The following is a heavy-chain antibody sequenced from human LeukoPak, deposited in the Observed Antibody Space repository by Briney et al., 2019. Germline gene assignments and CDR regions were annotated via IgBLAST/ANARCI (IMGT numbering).Heavy chain of an antibody. CDR3: ARRTFHTMIVPTRRGAFDI. J-gene: IGHJ3*02. CDR1: GGSFSGYY. D-gene: IGHD3-22*01. Sequence: SETLSLTCAVYGGSFSGYYWSWIRQPPGKGLEWIGEINHSGSTNYNPSLKSRVTMSVDTSKNQFSLKLSSVTAADTAVYYCARRTFHTMIVPTRRGAFDIWGQGTMVTVSS. V-gene: IGHV4-34*01. CDR2: INHSGST.